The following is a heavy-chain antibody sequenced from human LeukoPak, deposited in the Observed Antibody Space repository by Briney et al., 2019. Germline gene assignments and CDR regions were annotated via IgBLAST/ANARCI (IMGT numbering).Heavy chain of an antibody. CDR1: GGSISSSSYY. D-gene: IGHD1-1*01. V-gene: IGHV4-39*01. J-gene: IGHJ2*01. CDR3: ARLRLPPYNWNDKLWYFDL. Sequence: SETLSLTCTVSGGSISSSSYYWGWIRQPPGKGLEWIGSIYYSGSTYYNPSLKSRVTISVDTSKNQFSLKLSSVTAADTAVYYCARLRLPPYNWNDKLWYFDLWGRGTLVTVSS. CDR2: IYYSGST.